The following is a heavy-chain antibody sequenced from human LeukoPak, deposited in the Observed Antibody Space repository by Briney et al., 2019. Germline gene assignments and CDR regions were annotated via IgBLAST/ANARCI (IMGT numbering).Heavy chain of an antibody. CDR1: GDSISSYY. CDR3: ARTPTYYMDV. CDR2: IYTSGST. J-gene: IGHJ6*03. Sequence: SETLSPTCTVPGDSISSYYWSWIRQTPGKGLEWIGRIYTSGSTNYNPSLKSRVTISVDTSKNQFSLKLSSVTAADTAVYYCARTPTYYMDVWGKGTTVTVSS. V-gene: IGHV4-4*07.